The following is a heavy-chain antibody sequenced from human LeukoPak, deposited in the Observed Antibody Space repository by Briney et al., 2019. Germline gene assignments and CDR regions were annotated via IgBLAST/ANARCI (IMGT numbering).Heavy chain of an antibody. Sequence: GGSLRLFCAASGFIFRNFAMSWVRQAPGKGLEWVSGLSVGGEKTFYAGSVKGRFTISRDDSNATLFLQMNSLRIEDTAVYYCAKDIEHFDSWGQGTLVTVSS. CDR3: AKDIEHFDS. CDR1: GFIFRNFA. V-gene: IGHV3-23*01. CDR2: LSVGGEKT. D-gene: IGHD3-16*02. J-gene: IGHJ4*02.